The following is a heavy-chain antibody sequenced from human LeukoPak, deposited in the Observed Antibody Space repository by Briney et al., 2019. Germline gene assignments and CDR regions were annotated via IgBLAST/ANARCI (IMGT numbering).Heavy chain of an antibody. V-gene: IGHV1-2*02. D-gene: IGHD1-26*01. J-gene: IGHJ4*02. CDR3: GTKKYIGSFYAF. CDR1: GYSSTDYS. CDR2: IKPNSSDT. Sequence: ASVKVSCKASGYSSTDYSIYWVRQAPGQGLEWVAWIKPNSSDTNYVQSLGGRVTITPDTSISTGYMGLRSLRSDDTGVYYCGTKKYIGSFYAFWGQGALVTVS.